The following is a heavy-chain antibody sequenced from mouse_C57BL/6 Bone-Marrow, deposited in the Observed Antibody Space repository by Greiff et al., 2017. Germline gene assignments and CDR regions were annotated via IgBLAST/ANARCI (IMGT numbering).Heavy chain of an antibody. V-gene: IGHV2-5*01. D-gene: IGHD4-1*01. Sequence: QVQLKQSGPGLVQPSQSLSITCTVSGLSLTSFGVHWVRQSPGKGLEWLGVIWRGGNTDYIAAFMSRLSITKDNSKSQVFFKMNSLQADDTAIYYCANLGRGWYFDVWGTGTTVTVSS. J-gene: IGHJ1*03. CDR2: IWRGGNT. CDR1: GLSLTSFG. CDR3: ANLGRGWYFDV.